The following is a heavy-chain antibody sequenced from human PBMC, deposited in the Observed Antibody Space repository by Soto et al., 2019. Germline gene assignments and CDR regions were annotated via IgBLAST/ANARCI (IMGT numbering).Heavy chain of an antibody. Sequence: GGSLRLSCAASGFTFSSYAMSWVRQAPGKGLEWVSAISGSGGSTYYADSVKGRFTISRDNSKNTLYLQMNSLRAEDTAVYYCARDNGDYVYYYYYMDVWGKGTTVTVSS. J-gene: IGHJ6*03. D-gene: IGHD4-17*01. CDR3: ARDNGDYVYYYYYMDV. V-gene: IGHV3-23*01. CDR2: ISGSGGST. CDR1: GFTFSSYA.